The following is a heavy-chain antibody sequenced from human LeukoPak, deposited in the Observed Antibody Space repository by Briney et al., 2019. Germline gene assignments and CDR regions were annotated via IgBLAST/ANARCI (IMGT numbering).Heavy chain of an antibody. CDR3: ATKQWLAPPPDS. D-gene: IGHD6-19*01. CDR2: INTDGTVT. J-gene: IGHJ4*02. V-gene: IGHV3-74*01. Sequence: GGSLRLSCAASGFTFSKYWMLWVRQAPGKGLESVSRINTDGTVTTYADSVKGRFTVSRDNADNTMFQQMNSMRDEDTAVYYCATKQWLAPPPDSWGQGTPVTVSS. CDR1: GFTFSKYW.